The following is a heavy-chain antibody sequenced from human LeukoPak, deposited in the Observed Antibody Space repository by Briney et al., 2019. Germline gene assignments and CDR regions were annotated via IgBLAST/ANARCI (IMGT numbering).Heavy chain of an antibody. CDR3: ARVGEYYDSSGLDY. Sequence: SETLSLTCTVSGGSISSSYWSWIRQPPGKGLEWIGYIYYSGSTNYNPSLKSRVTISLDTSQNQFSLKLSSVTAADTAVYYCARVGEYYDSSGLDYWGQGTLVTVSS. CDR2: IYYSGST. D-gene: IGHD3-22*01. J-gene: IGHJ4*02. CDR1: GGSISSSY. V-gene: IGHV4-59*01.